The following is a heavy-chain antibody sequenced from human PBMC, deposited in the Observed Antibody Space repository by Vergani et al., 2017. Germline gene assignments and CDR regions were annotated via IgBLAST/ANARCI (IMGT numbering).Heavy chain of an antibody. CDR3: ARDWLSVGAVAAPHVYYYYMDV. V-gene: IGHV7-4-1*02. J-gene: IGHJ6*03. CDR1: GGTFSSYA. CDR2: INTNTGNP. Sequence: QVQLVQSGAEVKKPGSSVKVSCKASGGTFSSYAISWVRQAPGQGLEWMGWINTNTGNPTYAQGFTGRFVLSVDTSVSTAYLQISILKAEDTAVYYCARDWLSVGAVAAPHVYYYYMDVWGKGTTVTVSS. D-gene: IGHD6-19*01.